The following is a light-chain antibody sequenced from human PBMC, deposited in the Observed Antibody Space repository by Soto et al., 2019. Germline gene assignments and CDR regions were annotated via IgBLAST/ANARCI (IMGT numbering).Light chain of an antibody. CDR3: QQYNSYSSYT. V-gene: IGKV1-5*03. J-gene: IGKJ2*01. CDR2: KAS. Sequence: DIQMTQSPSTLSASVGDRVTITCRASQSINNWLAWYQQKPGKAPKLLIYKASSLESGVPSRFSGSGSGTEFTLTISSLQPDDFATYYCQQYNSYSSYTFGQGTKLEIK. CDR1: QSINNW.